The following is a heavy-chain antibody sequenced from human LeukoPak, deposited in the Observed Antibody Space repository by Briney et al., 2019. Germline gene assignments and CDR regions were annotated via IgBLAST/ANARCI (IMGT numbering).Heavy chain of an antibody. CDR2: IDFGGSI. V-gene: IGHV4-34*01. J-gene: IGHJ5*01. Sequence: PSETLSLTCAVYGGSFSGSSWSWIRQSPGKGLEWIGEIDFGGSIKYNPSLESRVTISVVTSKNQFSLKMTSMSAADTAVYYCARGLWFDSWGQGTLVTVSS. CDR3: ARGLWFDS. CDR1: GGSFSGSS.